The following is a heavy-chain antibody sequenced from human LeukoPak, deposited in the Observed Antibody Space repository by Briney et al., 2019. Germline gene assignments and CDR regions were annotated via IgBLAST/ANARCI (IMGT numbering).Heavy chain of an antibody. CDR1: GGTFSSYA. D-gene: IGHD5-18*01. Sequence: SVKVSCKASGGTFSSYAISWVRQAPGQGLEWMGGIIPIFGTANYAQKFQGRVTITADKSTSTAYMELGSLRSEDTAVYYCAETRGYGYYFDYWGQGTLVTVSS. V-gene: IGHV1-69*06. J-gene: IGHJ4*02. CDR3: AETRGYGYYFDY. CDR2: IIPIFGTA.